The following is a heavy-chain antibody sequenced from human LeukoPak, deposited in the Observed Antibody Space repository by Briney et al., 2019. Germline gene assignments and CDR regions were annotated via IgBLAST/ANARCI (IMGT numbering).Heavy chain of an antibody. Sequence: SGGSLRLSCAASGFTFSSYAVSWVRQAPGKGLERLSAISATGGSTYYADSVKGRFTISRDNSKNTLYLQMNSLRAEDTAVYYCAKTKVPNYYGSGSYVDYWGQGTLVTVSS. CDR2: ISATGGST. J-gene: IGHJ4*02. D-gene: IGHD3-10*01. V-gene: IGHV3-23*01. CDR3: AKTKVPNYYGSGSYVDY. CDR1: GFTFSSYA.